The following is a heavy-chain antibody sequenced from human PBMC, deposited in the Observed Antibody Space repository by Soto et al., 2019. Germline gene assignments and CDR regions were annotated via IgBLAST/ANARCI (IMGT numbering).Heavy chain of an antibody. CDR2: INHSGST. Sequence: PSETLSLTCAVYGGSFSGYYWSWIRQPPGKGLEWIGEINHSGSTNYNPSLKSRVTISVDTSKNQFSLKLSSVTAAGTAVYYCARGRERLNGLRSFDWLLPDAFDIWGQGTMVTVSS. J-gene: IGHJ3*02. CDR3: ARGRERLNGLRSFDWLLPDAFDI. CDR1: GGSFSGYY. V-gene: IGHV4-34*01. D-gene: IGHD3-9*01.